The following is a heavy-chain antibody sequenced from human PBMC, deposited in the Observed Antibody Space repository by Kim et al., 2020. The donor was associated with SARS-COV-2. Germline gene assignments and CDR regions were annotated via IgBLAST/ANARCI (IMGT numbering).Heavy chain of an antibody. Sequence: GGSLRLSCAASGFTFSSYAMSWVRQAPGKGLEWVSAISGSGGSTYYADSVKGRFTISRDNSKNTLYLQMNSLRAEDTAVYYCAKGMKQWMAGYYFDYWGQGTLFTVSS. V-gene: IGHV3-23*01. J-gene: IGHJ4*02. CDR3: AKGMKQWMAGYYFDY. CDR1: GFTFSSYA. D-gene: IGHD6-19*01. CDR2: ISGSGGST.